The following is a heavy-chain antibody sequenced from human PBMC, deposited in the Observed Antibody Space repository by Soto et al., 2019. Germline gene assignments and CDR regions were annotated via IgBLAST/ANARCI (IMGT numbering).Heavy chain of an antibody. CDR3: ARVKLPRYHYYYGMDV. J-gene: IGHJ6*02. CDR2: ISSDGTGT. V-gene: IGHV3-74*01. D-gene: IGHD2-15*01. CDR1: GFTFTDYW. Sequence: EEQLVESGGGLVQPGGSLRLSCAASGFTFTDYWIHWVRQAPGKGLVWVSRISSDGTGTTYADSVKGRFAISRDNAKNTVYLQMNSLRAEDTAVYFCARVKLPRYHYYYGMDVRGQGTAVTVSS.